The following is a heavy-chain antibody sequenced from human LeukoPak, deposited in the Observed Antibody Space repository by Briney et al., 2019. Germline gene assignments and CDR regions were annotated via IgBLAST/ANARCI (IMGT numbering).Heavy chain of an antibody. CDR1: GYTFISYY. V-gene: IGHV1-46*01. CDR2: INPSGVTT. Sequence: ASVKVSCKASGYTFISYYIHWVRQAPGQGLEWMGMINPSGVTTTYAQKFQGRVTMTRDMSTSTVYMEVSSLRSEDTAVYYCARGPGGYNAKKRASLDYWGQGTLSPSPQ. CDR3: ARGPGGYNAKKRASLDY. J-gene: IGHJ4*02. D-gene: IGHD5-24*01.